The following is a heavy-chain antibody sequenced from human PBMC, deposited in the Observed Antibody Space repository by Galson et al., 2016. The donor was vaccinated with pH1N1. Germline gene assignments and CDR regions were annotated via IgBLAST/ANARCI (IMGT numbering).Heavy chain of an antibody. CDR1: GDTLDRYA. V-gene: IGHV1-69*06. Sequence: SVKVSCKASGDTLDRYAISWVRQAPGQGLEWMGGIIPIFGAATYSQKFQGRVTITVDKSTSTAYMELSSLRSEDTAVYYCILMSRGNALNMWGQGTMVTVSS. CDR2: IIPIFGAA. CDR3: ILMSRGNALNM. D-gene: IGHD3-10*01. J-gene: IGHJ3*02.